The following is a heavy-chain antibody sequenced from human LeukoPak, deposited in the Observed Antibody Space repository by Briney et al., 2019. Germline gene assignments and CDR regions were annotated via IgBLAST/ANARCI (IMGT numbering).Heavy chain of an antibody. Sequence: SETLSLTCAVSGGSISSSNWWSWVRPPPGKGLEWIGEIYHSGSTNYNTSLKSRVTISVDKSKNQFSLKLSSVTAADTAVYYCARGYYYGSGSYYTWFDPWGQETLVTVSS. D-gene: IGHD3-10*01. J-gene: IGHJ5*02. CDR1: GGSISSSNW. V-gene: IGHV4-4*02. CDR2: IYHSGST. CDR3: ARGYYYGSGSYYTWFDP.